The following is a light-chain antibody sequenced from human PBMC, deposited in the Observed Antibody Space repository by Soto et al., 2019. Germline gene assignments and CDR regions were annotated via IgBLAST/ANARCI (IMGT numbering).Light chain of an antibody. CDR1: SSDIGTYNL. J-gene: IGLJ1*01. V-gene: IGLV2-23*01. CDR3: CSYAGSGTDNYV. Sequence: QSVLTQPPSVCGSPGQSITISCTGTSSDIGTYNLVSWYQHYPGKAPKLMIYEGIKRPSGVSNRFSGSKSGNTAFLTISGLQAEDEVDYYCCSYAGSGTDNYVFGSGTSVTVL. CDR2: EGI.